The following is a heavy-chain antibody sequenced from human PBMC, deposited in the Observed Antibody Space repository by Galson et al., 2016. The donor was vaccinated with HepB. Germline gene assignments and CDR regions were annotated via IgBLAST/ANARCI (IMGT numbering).Heavy chain of an antibody. V-gene: IGHV3-23*01. CDR2: ISGAGGRT. CDR3: ATWDSGRWFEF. D-gene: IGHD5-12*01. Sequence: LRLSCAASGFIFINYGMSWVRQAPGKGLEWVSNISGAGGRTKYADSVKGRFTISRDDSKNTLFLHMNSLRVEDTAVYYCATWDSGRWFEFWGQGSQVIVS. CDR1: GFIFINYG. J-gene: IGHJ4*02.